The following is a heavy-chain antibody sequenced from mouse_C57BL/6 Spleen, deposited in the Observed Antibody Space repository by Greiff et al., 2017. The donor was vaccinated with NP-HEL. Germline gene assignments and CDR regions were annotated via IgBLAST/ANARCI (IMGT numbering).Heavy chain of an antibody. D-gene: IGHD3-2*02. J-gene: IGHJ2*01. V-gene: IGHV1-69*01. CDR3: ARDSSGRDYFDY. CDR2: LDPSDSYT. CDR1: GYTFTSYW. Sequence: VQLQQPGAELVMPGASVKLSCRASGYTFTSYWMHWVKQRPGQGLEWIGELDPSDSYTNYNQKFKGKSTLTVDKSSSTAYMQLSSLTSEDSAVYYCARDSSGRDYFDYWGQGTTLTVSS.